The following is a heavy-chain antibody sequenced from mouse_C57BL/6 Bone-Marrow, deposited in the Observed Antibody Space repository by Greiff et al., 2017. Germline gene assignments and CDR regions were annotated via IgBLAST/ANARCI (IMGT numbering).Heavy chain of an antibody. CDR1: GYSITSGYY. Sequence: EVKLMESGPGLVKPSQSLSLTCSVTGYSITSGYYWNWIRQFPGNKLEWMGYISYDGSNNYNPSLKNRISITRDTSKNQFFLKLNSVTTEDTATYYCARRGNYERVDYWGQGTSVTVSS. CDR3: ARRGNYERVDY. CDR2: ISYDGSN. J-gene: IGHJ4*01. V-gene: IGHV3-6*01. D-gene: IGHD2-1*01.